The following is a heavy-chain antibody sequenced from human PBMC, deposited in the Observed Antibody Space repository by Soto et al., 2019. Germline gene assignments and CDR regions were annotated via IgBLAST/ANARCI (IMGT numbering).Heavy chain of an antibody. J-gene: IGHJ6*02. Sequence: PGGSLRLSCAASGFTFSSYGMHWVRQAPGKGLEWVAVIWYDGSNKYYADSVKGRFTISRDNSKNTLYLQMNSLRAEDTAVYYCARDQIVVVPARYYYYGMDVWGQGTTVTVSS. D-gene: IGHD2-2*01. CDR3: ARDQIVVVPARYYYYGMDV. CDR2: IWYDGSNK. CDR1: GFTFSSYG. V-gene: IGHV3-33*01.